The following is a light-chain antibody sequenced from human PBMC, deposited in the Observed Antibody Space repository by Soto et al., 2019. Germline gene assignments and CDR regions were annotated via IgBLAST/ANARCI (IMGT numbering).Light chain of an antibody. Sequence: EIVLTQSPGTLSLSPGERATLSCRASQSVSSSYLAWYQQKPGQAPRLLIYGASSRATGIPDRFSGSRSGADVTLTISRLEPEDFAVYYCQQYGSSPLVTFGPGTKVDIK. CDR1: QSVSSSY. J-gene: IGKJ3*01. CDR2: GAS. CDR3: QQYGSSPLVT. V-gene: IGKV3-20*01.